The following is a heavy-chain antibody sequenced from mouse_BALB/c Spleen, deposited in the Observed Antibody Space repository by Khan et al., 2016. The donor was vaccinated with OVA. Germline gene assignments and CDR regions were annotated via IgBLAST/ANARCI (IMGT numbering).Heavy chain of an antibody. CDR2: ISSTGST. D-gene: IGHD2-14*01. CDR3: ARSLYYSYGYALDC. J-gene: IGHJ4*01. CDR1: GYAITSDYA. Sequence: EVQLVESGPGLVKPSQSLSLTCTVTGYAITSDYAWNWIRQFPGNKLEWMGYISSTGSTSYNPSLKSRISITRYTSKNQFFLQLKSVTTEDTATYYCARSLYYSYGYALDCWGRGTSVTVSS. V-gene: IGHV3-2*02.